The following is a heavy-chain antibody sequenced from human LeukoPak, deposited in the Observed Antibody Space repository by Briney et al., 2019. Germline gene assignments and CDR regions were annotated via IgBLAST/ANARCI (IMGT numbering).Heavy chain of an antibody. CDR3: ARDPYSAATLFDI. J-gene: IGHJ3*02. CDR1: GGSISSYY. Sequence: SETLSLTCTVSGGSISSYYWSWIRQPPGKGLEWIGYIYYSGSTNYNPSLKSRVTISVDTSKNQFSLKLSSVTAADTAVYYCARDPYSAATLFDIWGQGTMVTVSS. D-gene: IGHD6-13*01. CDR2: IYYSGST. V-gene: IGHV4-59*01.